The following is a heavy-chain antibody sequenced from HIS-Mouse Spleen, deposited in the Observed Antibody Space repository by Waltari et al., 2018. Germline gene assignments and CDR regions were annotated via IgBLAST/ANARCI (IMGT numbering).Heavy chain of an antibody. J-gene: IGHJ4*02. CDR3: ARGGDIVVVPAAMGNY. Sequence: QVQLVQSGAEVKKPGASVKVSCKASGYTFTGYYMHWVRQAPGQGLEWMGWINPNSGGTNYAQKVQGRVTMTRDTSISTAYMELSRLGSDDTAVYYCARGGDIVVVPAAMGNYWGQGTLVTVSS. V-gene: IGHV1-2*02. CDR2: INPNSGGT. CDR1: GYTFTGYY. D-gene: IGHD2-2*01.